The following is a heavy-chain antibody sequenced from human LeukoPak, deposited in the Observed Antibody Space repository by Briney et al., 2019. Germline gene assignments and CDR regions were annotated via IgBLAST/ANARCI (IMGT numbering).Heavy chain of an antibody. CDR3: AKDLLIQQWNFDY. CDR1: GFTFSSYA. J-gene: IGHJ4*02. D-gene: IGHD6-19*01. Sequence: GGSLRLSCAASGFTFSSYAINWVRQAPGKGLEWVSAISGSGGATYYADSVKGRFTISRDNSKNTLYLQMNSLRAEDTAVYYCAKDLLIQQWNFDYWGQGTLVTVSS. V-gene: IGHV3-23*01. CDR2: ISGSGGAT.